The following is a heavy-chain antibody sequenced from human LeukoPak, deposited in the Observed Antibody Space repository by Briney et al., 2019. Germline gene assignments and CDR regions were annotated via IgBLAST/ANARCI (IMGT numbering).Heavy chain of an antibody. Sequence: ASVKVSCKASGYTFTGYYMHWVRQAPGQGLEWMGWINPNSGGTNYAQKFQGRVTMTRDTSISTAYMELSRLRSDDTAGYYCARVGYSSGWYADYWGQGTLVTVSS. CDR1: GYTFTGYY. J-gene: IGHJ4*02. D-gene: IGHD6-19*01. V-gene: IGHV1-2*02. CDR2: INPNSGGT. CDR3: ARVGYSSGWYADY.